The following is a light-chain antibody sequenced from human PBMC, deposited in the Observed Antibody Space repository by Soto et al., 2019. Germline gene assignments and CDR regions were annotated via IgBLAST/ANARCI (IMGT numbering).Light chain of an antibody. CDR3: SSYTNSITLCV. CDR1: SSDVGGYNF. Sequence: QSVLTQPASVSGSPGQSITVSCTGTSSDVGGYNFVSWYQQHPGKAPKLMIYDVSNRPSGVSDRFSGSKSGNTASLTISGLQAEDEADYYCSSYTNSITLCVFGTGTKVTVL. J-gene: IGLJ1*01. V-gene: IGLV2-14*01. CDR2: DVS.